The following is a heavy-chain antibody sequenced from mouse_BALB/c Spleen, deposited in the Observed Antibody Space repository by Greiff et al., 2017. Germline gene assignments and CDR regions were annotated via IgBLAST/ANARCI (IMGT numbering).Heavy chain of an antibody. CDR3: ARRGYGSSYEAMDY. CDR2: ISSGGSYT. CDR1: GFTFSSYG. J-gene: IGHJ4*01. Sequence: EVKLVESGGDLVKPGGSLKLSCAASGFTFSSYGMSWVRQTPDKRLEWVATISSGGSYTYYPDSVKGRFTISRDNAKNTLYLQMSSLKSEDTAMYYCARRGYGSSYEAMDYWGQGTSVTVSS. D-gene: IGHD1-1*01. V-gene: IGHV5-6*01.